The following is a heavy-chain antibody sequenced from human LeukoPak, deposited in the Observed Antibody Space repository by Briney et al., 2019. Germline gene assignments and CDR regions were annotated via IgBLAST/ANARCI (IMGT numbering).Heavy chain of an antibody. D-gene: IGHD3-10*01. J-gene: IGHJ2*01. CDR3: ARAMVPSFGYFDL. CDR2: ISGSGGST. CDR1: EFTFSSYA. Sequence: PGGSLRLSCAASEFTFSSYAMSWVRQAPGKGLEWVSGISGSGGSTYYADSVKGRFTISRDNSKNTLYLQMNSLRAEDTAVYYCARAMVPSFGYFDLWGRGTLVTVSS. V-gene: IGHV3-23*01.